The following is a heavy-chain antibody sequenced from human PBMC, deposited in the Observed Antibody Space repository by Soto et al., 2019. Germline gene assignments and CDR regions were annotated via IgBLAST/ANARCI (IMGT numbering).Heavy chain of an antibody. CDR2: IYYSGST. J-gene: IGHJ6*02. V-gene: IGHV4-30-4*01. Sequence: SETLSLTCTVSGGSISSGDYYWSWIRQPPGKGLEWIGYIYYSGSTYYNPSLKSRVTISVDTSKNQFSLKLSSVTAADTAVYYCARVGGDTYYDFWSGYQPYYYGMDVWGQGTTVTVSS. CDR3: ARVGGDTYYDFWSGYQPYYYGMDV. CDR1: GGSISSGDYY. D-gene: IGHD3-3*01.